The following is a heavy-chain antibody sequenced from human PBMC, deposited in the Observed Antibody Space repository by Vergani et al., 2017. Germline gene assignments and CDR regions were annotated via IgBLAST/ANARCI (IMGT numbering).Heavy chain of an antibody. Sequence: QLQLQESGPGLVKPSATLSLTCSVSGASIRSSNYYWGWIRQPPGKALEWIASIYYSGSTYYNPSLKSRVTISVDTSKNQFSLKLSSVTAADTAVYFCARHSXVEWLVKLGWIDPWGQGILVTVSS. CDR3: ARHSXVEWLVKLGWIDP. D-gene: IGHD6-19*01. CDR1: GASIRSSNYY. V-gene: IGHV4-39*01. CDR2: IYYSGST. J-gene: IGHJ5*02.